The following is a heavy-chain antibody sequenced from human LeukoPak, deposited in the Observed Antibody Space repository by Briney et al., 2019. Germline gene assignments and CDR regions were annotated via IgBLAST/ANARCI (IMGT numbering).Heavy chain of an antibody. CDR3: AREEQVVPYY. J-gene: IGHJ4*02. Sequence: SQTLSLTCAISGDSVSNKNTAWNWIRQSPSRGLEWLGRTYYRSKWHNTYAASVKSRITINPDTSKNQFSLQLNSVTPEDTAVYYCAREEQVVPYYWGQGTLVTVSS. CDR1: GDSVSNKNTA. D-gene: IGHD6-13*01. CDR2: TYYRSKWHN. V-gene: IGHV6-1*01.